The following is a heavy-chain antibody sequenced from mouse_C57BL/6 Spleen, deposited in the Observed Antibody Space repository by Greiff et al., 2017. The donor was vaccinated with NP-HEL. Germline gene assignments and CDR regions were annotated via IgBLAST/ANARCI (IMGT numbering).Heavy chain of an antibody. J-gene: IGHJ4*01. CDR3: ARVGNGAMDY. Sequence: VQLQQSGPELVKPGASVKISCKASGYAFSSSWMNWVKQRPGKGLEWIGRIYPGDGDTNYNGKFKGKATLTADKSSSTAYMQISSLTSEDSAVYFCARVGNGAMDYWGQGTSVTVSS. CDR1: GYAFSSSW. V-gene: IGHV1-82*01. CDR2: IYPGDGDT.